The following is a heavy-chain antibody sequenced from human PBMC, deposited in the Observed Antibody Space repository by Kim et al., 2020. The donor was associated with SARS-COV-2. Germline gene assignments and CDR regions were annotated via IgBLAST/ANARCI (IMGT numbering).Heavy chain of an antibody. V-gene: IGHV4-34*01. D-gene: IGHD6-13*01. Sequence: SETLSLTCAVYGGSFSGYYWSWIRQPPGKGLEWIGEINHSGSTNYNPSLKSRVTISVDTSKNQFSLKLSSVTAADTAVYYCARDHSSSWYLGPGSHYYYYGMDVWGQGTTVTVSS. CDR2: INHSGST. CDR3: ARDHSSSWYLGPGSHYYYYGMDV. CDR1: GGSFSGYY. J-gene: IGHJ6*02.